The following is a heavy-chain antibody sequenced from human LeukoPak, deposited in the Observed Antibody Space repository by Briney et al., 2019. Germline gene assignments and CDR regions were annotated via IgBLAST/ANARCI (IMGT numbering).Heavy chain of an antibody. Sequence: PGGSLRLSCAASEFTFGDYGVHWVRQTPAKGLEWLAVISYDGSNTYYADSVKGRFSISRDNSKNTVYLVLNDLRTEDSAIYYCCSATSMTTVTTDYWGQGTLVSVSS. V-gene: IGHV3-30*03. D-gene: IGHD4-11*01. J-gene: IGHJ4*02. CDR2: ISYDGSNT. CDR1: EFTFGDYG. CDR3: CSATSMTTVTTDY.